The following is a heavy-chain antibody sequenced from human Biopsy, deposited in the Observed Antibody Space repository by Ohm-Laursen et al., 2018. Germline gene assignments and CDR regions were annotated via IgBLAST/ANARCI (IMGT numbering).Heavy chain of an antibody. CDR3: TNHYCGGITCLMNF. Sequence: SLRLSCTASGFTFSSSWMTWVRQAPGKGLEWVSGIRDSGDSAYYADSVKGRFTISRDNSRNTLYLQMNSLRAEDTAVYFCTNHYCGGITCLMNFWGQGTLVTVPS. J-gene: IGHJ4*02. V-gene: IGHV3-23*01. CDR1: GFTFSSSW. CDR2: IRDSGDSA. D-gene: IGHD2-21*01.